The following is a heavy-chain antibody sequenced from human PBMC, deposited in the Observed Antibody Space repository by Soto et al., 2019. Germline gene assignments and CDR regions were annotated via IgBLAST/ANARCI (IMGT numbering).Heavy chain of an antibody. CDR2: IYHSGST. V-gene: IGHV4-38-2*01. CDR3: ARGLGYCSGGSCYNFDY. J-gene: IGHJ4*02. D-gene: IGHD2-15*01. Sequence: SETLSLTCAVSGYSISSGYYWGWIRQPPGKGLEWIGSIYHSGSTYYNPSLKSRVTISVDTSKNQFSLKLSSVTAADTAVYYCARGLGYCSGGSCYNFDYWGQGTLVTVSS. CDR1: GYSISSGYY.